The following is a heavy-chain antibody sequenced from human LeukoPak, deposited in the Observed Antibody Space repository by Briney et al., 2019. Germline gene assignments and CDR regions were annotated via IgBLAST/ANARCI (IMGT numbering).Heavy chain of an antibody. CDR2: ISGDGGIT. Sequence: PGGSLRLSCAASGFTFSSYAMSWVRQAPGKGLEWVSAISGDGGITYYADSVRGRFTISRDNSKSTLYLQMNSLRAEDTAVYYCAKSSGPGGYYYYGMDVWGQGTTVTVSS. J-gene: IGHJ6*02. D-gene: IGHD3-22*01. V-gene: IGHV3-23*01. CDR1: GFTFSSYA. CDR3: AKSSGPGGYYYYGMDV.